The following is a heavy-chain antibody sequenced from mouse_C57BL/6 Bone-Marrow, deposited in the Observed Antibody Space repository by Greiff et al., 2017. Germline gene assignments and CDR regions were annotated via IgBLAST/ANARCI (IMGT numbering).Heavy chain of an antibody. CDR2: IWSGGST. V-gene: IGHV2-2*01. Sequence: VQLQQSGPGLVQPSQSLSITCTVSGFSLTSYGVHWVRQSPGKGLEWLGVIWSGGSTDYNAAFISRLSISKENSKSQVFFKMNSLQADDTAIYYCTRGGTLAYWGQGTLVTVSA. CDR1: GFSLTSYG. CDR3: TRGGTLAY. D-gene: IGHD2-14*01. J-gene: IGHJ3*01.